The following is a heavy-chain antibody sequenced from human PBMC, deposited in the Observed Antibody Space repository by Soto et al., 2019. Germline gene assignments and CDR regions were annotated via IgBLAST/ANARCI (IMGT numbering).Heavy chain of an antibody. Sequence: SETLSLTCTVSGGSISSGGYYWSWIRQHPGKGLEWIGYIYHSGSTYYNPSLKSRVTISVDTSKNQFSLKLSSVAAADTAVYYCARDLLRPSDYWGQGTLVTVSS. CDR2: IYHSGST. V-gene: IGHV4-31*03. J-gene: IGHJ4*02. D-gene: IGHD2-15*01. CDR1: GGSISSGGYY. CDR3: ARDLLRPSDY.